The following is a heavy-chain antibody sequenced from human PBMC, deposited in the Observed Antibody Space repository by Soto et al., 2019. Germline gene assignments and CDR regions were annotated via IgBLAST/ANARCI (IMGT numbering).Heavy chain of an antibody. D-gene: IGHD3-9*01. Sequence: QVQLQESGPGLVKPSQTLSLTCTVSGGSFSSGGYYWSWIRQHPGKGLEWIGYIYYSGSTYYNPSLKSRVTISVDTSKNQFTLKLSSVTAADTAVYYCAREKPYYDILTGYSGIFDYWGQGTLVTVSS. J-gene: IGHJ4*02. V-gene: IGHV4-31*03. CDR3: AREKPYYDILTGYSGIFDY. CDR1: GGSFSSGGYY. CDR2: IYYSGST.